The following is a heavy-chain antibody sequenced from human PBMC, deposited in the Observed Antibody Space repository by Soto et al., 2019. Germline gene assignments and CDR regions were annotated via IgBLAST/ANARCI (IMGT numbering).Heavy chain of an antibody. V-gene: IGHV1-18*01. CDR2: ISAHNSNT. CDR3: AMAEEWFDP. CDR1: GYTFTIYG. Sequence: QVQLVQSGAEVKKPGASVKVSGKASGYTFTIYGINWVRQAPGQGLEWMGWISAHNSNTHYAQKLQGRVPRTTDTLTSRAYMGLSRLRSYDTAVYYCAMAEEWFDPWGKGTLVTVSS. J-gene: IGHJ5*02.